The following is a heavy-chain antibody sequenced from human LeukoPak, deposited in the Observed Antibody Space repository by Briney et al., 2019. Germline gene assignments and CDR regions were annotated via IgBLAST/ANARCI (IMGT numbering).Heavy chain of an antibody. D-gene: IGHD3-10*01. CDR3: AREGTDY. CDR1: GGSITGYF. Sequence: PSETLSLTCTVSGGSITGYFWSWIRQRPGKGLEWIGYIYSSGNTKNNPSLKSRVTMSVDTSKNQFSLKLSSVTAADTAVYYCAREGTDYWGQGILVTVSS. J-gene: IGHJ4*02. CDR2: IYSSGNT. V-gene: IGHV4-4*08.